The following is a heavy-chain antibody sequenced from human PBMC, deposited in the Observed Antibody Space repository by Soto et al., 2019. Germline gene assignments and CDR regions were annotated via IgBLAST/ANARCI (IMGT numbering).Heavy chain of an antibody. V-gene: IGHV4-59*08. D-gene: IGHD6-19*01. CDR3: ARHKRGIAGAGTGEGMDV. CDR2: IYYSGST. CDR1: GGSISSYY. J-gene: IGHJ6*02. Sequence: QVQLQESGPGLVKPSETLSLTCTVSGGSISSYYWSWIRQPPGKGLEWIGYIYYSGSTNYNPSLKRRASISGDTSKTQFSLKPSSVTAADTAVYYCARHKRGIAGAGTGEGMDVWGQGTTVTVSS.